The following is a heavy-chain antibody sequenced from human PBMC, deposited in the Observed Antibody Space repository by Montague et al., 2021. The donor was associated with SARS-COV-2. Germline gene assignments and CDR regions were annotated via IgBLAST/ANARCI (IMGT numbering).Heavy chain of an antibody. CDR1: GGSISSGSYY. CDR3: ARSSGGYCRSTSCYAYYYYDMDV. CDR2: IYTSGST. V-gene: IGHV4-61*02. J-gene: IGHJ6*03. Sequence: TLSLTCTVSGGSISSGSYYWSWIRQPAGKGLEWIGRIYTSGSTNYXPSLKSRVTISVDTSKNQFSLKLSSVTAADTAVYYCARSSGGYCRSTSCYAYYYYDMDVWGKGTTVTVSS. D-gene: IGHD2-2*01.